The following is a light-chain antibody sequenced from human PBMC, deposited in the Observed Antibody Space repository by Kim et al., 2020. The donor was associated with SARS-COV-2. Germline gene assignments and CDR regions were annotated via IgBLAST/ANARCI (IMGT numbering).Light chain of an antibody. V-gene: IGLV3-1*01. CDR3: QAWDSGTGV. CDR2: QDN. J-gene: IGLJ3*02. CDR1: KLGERY. Sequence: SYELTQPPSVSVSPGQTASITCSGDKLGERYVFWYQQKPGQSPVLVIYQDNKRPSGIPERFSGSNSGKTATLTISGTQAMDEADYYCQAWDSGTGVFGGGTKLTVL.